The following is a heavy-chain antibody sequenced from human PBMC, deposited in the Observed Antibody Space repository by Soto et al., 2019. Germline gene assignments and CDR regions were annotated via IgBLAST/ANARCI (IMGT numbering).Heavy chain of an antibody. D-gene: IGHD3-10*01. Sequence: SQTLPLTCAVYGGSFSGYYWSLIRQPPGKGLEWIGEINHSGSTNYNPSLKSRVTISVDTSKNQFSLKLSSVTAADTAVYYCARGKLRGPAFGIWGQGTMVTVSS. J-gene: IGHJ3*02. CDR2: INHSGST. CDR1: GGSFSGYY. V-gene: IGHV4-34*01. CDR3: ARGKLRGPAFGI.